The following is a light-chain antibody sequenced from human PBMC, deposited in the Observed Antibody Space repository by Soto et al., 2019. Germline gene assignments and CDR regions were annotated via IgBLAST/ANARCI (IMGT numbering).Light chain of an antibody. CDR3: QSLGTGIQV. Sequence: QPVLIQSPSASASLGASVKLTCTLSSGYSTYAIAWHQQQSGKGPRFLMKINYDGTHSKGDGFYDRFSGSSSGAERHLTIYSLQSEDEADYYCQSLGTGIQVFGGGTKLTVL. V-gene: IGLV4-69*01. CDR2: INYDGTH. CDR1: SGYSTYA. J-gene: IGLJ3*02.